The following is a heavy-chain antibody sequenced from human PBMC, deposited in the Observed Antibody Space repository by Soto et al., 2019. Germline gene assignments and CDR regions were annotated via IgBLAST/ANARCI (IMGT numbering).Heavy chain of an antibody. CDR1: GFTFSSYG. V-gene: IGHV3-30*18. Sequence: QVQLVESGGGVVQPGRSLRLSCAASGFTFSSYGMHWVRQAPGKGLEWVAVISYDGSNKYYADSVKGRFTISRDNSKNTLYLQMNSLRAEDTAVYYCAKDHLRFIDIWGQGTMVTVSS. D-gene: IGHD3-10*01. CDR2: ISYDGSNK. CDR3: AKDHLRFIDI. J-gene: IGHJ3*02.